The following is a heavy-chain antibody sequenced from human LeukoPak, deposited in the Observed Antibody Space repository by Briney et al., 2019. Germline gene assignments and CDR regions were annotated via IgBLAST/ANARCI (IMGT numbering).Heavy chain of an antibody. V-gene: IGHV4-59*01. CDR2: IYYSGST. J-gene: IGHJ4*02. CDR3: ARVGPRQLYGDYVLSLDY. D-gene: IGHD4-17*01. CDR1: GGSISSYY. Sequence: SETLSLTCTVSGGSISSYYWSWIRQPTGKGLEWIGYIYYSGSTNYNPSLKSRVTMSVDTSKNHFSLKLSSLTAADTAVYYCARVGPRQLYGDYVLSLDYWGQGTLVTVSS.